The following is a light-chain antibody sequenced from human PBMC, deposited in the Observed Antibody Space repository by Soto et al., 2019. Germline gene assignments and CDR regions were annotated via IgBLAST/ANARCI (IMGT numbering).Light chain of an antibody. V-gene: IGKV3-11*01. CDR3: QQRRNCPLT. J-gene: IGKJ4*01. CDR1: QSVRSY. CDR2: DAS. Sequence: EIVLTQSPATLSVSPGERATLSCRASQSVRSYLVWYQQKPGQAPRLLIYDASKRATGIPARFSGSGSGTDFTLIISSLEPEDCAVYYCQQRRNCPLTFGGGTKVEI.